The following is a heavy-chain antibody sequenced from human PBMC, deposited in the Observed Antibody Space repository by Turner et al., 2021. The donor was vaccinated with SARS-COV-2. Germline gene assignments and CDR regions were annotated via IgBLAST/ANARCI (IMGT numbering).Heavy chain of an antibody. CDR1: GGSIGSHY. D-gene: IGHD2-2*02. J-gene: IGHJ5*02. V-gene: IGHV4-4*07. CDR2: IYTGRGT. Sequence: QVQLQESGPVLFKLSEILSLSCTVPGGSIGSHYCTCFRPPAGKGVEWIGRIYTGRGTKCTPSIKGRVSMSVDTAKNQFPLKMSTVTAADTAVYYRTRVFAEVSGLVPGAIGTAMGDYNWFDPWGQGTLVTVSS. CDR3: TRVFAEVSGLVPGAIGTAMGDYNWFDP.